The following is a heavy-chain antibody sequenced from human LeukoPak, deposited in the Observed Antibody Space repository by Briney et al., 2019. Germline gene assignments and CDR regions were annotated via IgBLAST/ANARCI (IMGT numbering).Heavy chain of an antibody. CDR1: GFTFSTFW. CDR2: INPDGSRE. D-gene: IGHD3-16*01. V-gene: IGHV3-7*03. Sequence: GGSLRLSCAASGFTFSTFWMNWVRQAPGKGLEWVANINPDGSRERSVDSVKGRITISRDNAKNALYLQMSNLRAEDTAVYFCARGGGLDVWGQGATVTVSS. J-gene: IGHJ6*02. CDR3: ARGGGLDV.